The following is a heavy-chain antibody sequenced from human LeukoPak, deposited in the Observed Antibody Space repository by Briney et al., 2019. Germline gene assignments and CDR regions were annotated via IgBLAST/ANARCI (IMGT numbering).Heavy chain of an antibody. CDR3: ARDGQLWSVGGNSLGNFDY. Sequence: GGSLRLSCAASGFTFSIYWMTWVRQAPGKGLEWVANIKQDGSEKYYVDSVKGRFTISRDNAKNSLYLQMNSLRAEDTAVYYCARDGQLWSVGGNSLGNFDYWGQGTLVTVSS. J-gene: IGHJ4*02. V-gene: IGHV3-7*01. CDR2: IKQDGSEK. D-gene: IGHD5-18*01. CDR1: GFTFSIYW.